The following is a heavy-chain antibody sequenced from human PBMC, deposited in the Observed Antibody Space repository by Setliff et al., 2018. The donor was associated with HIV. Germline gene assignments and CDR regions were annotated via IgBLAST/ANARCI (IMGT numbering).Heavy chain of an antibody. Sequence: ASVKVSCKVSGYTLTELSMHWVRQAPGKGLEWKGGFDPEDGETIYGQKFQGRVTMTEDTSTDTAYMERSSLRSEDTAVYYCATDRILGYCSSTSCSNAFDIWGQGTMVTVSS. V-gene: IGHV1-24*01. CDR3: ATDRILGYCSSTSCSNAFDI. D-gene: IGHD2-2*01. CDR1: GYTLTELS. CDR2: FDPEDGET. J-gene: IGHJ3*02.